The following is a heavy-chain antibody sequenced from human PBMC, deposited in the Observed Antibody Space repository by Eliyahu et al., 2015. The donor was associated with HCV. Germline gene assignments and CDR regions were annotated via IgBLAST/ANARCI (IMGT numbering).Heavy chain of an antibody. D-gene: IGHD3-3*01. CDR1: GFTFXSYS. CDR2: ISSSSSYI. V-gene: IGHV3-21*01. J-gene: IGHJ6*02. Sequence: EVQLVESGGGLVKPGGSLRLSCAASGFTFXSYSMNWVRQAPGKGLEWVSSISSSSSYIYYADSVKGRFTISRDNAKNSLYLQMNSLRAEDTAVYYCARAEEGPGAPYVTIFGVEPYYYYYGMDVWGQGTTVTVSS. CDR3: ARAEEGPGAPYVTIFGVEPYYYYYGMDV.